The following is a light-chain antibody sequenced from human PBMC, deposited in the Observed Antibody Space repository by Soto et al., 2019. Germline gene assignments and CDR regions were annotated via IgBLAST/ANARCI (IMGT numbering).Light chain of an antibody. CDR1: QSISSW. J-gene: IGKJ1*01. CDR2: KAS. Sequence: DIQMTQSPSTLSASVGDRVIITCRASQSISSWLAWYQQKPGKAPKLLIYKASSLESGVPSRFSGSGSGTEFTLTISSLQPDDCATYYCHQYNRYLWTFGQGTKVDIK. CDR3: HQYNRYLWT. V-gene: IGKV1-5*03.